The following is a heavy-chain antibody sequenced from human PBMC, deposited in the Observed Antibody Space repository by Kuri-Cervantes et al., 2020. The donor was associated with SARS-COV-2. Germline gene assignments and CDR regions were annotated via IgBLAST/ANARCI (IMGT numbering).Heavy chain of an antibody. J-gene: IGHJ6*02. D-gene: IGHD6-13*01. V-gene: IGHV3-30-3*01. CDR3: ARASSSWFPDYYYGMDV. CDR2: ISYDGSNK. CDR1: GFTFSSYA. Sequence: LSLTCAASGFTFSSYAVHWVRQAPGKGLEWVAVISYDGSNKYYADSVKGRFTVSRDNSKNTLYLQMNSLRAEDTAVYYCARASSSWFPDYYYGMDVWGQGTTVTVSS.